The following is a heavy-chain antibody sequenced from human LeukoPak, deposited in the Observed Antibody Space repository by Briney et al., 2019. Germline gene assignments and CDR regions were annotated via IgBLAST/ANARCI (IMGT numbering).Heavy chain of an antibody. J-gene: IGHJ4*02. CDR3: AKASYDFWSGYSGALLGY. CDR1: GFTFGSYS. V-gene: IGHV3-30*04. CDR2: ISYDGKMK. Sequence: GGSLRLSCVASGFTFGSYSMHWVRQAPGKGLEWVAVISYDGKMKSYADSVKGRFTISRDNAKNSLYLQMNSLRAEDTAVYYCAKASYDFWSGYSGALLGYWGQGTLVTVSS. D-gene: IGHD3-3*01.